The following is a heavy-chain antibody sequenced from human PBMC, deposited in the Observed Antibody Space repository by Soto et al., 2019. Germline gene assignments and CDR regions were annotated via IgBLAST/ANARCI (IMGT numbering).Heavy chain of an antibody. CDR2: MNPNSGNT. J-gene: IGHJ6*03. CDR1: GYTFPRYD. D-gene: IGHD2-15*01. CDR3: ASQGGCSGGSCYDMDV. Sequence: ASVKVSCKASGYTFPRYDINRVRQAPGQGLEWMGWMNPNSGNTGYAQKFRGRVTMTRNTSISTAYMELSSLRSEDTAVYYCASQGGCSGGSCYDMDVWGKGTTVTVSS. V-gene: IGHV1-8*01.